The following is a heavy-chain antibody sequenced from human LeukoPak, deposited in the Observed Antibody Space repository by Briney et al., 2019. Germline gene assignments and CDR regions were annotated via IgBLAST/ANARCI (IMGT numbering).Heavy chain of an antibody. CDR3: AADLSNPRMGASYLDS. CDR2: IIVGSGAT. Sequence: SVKVSCKASGFTSTNFAVQWVRQARGQRLEWIGWIIVGSGATKCAQDFQERVTIARDLSTSTLYMELRSLTSEDTAVYYCAADLSNPRMGASYLDSWGQGTLVTVSS. J-gene: IGHJ4*02. CDR1: GFTSTNFA. V-gene: IGHV1-58*01. D-gene: IGHD3-16*01.